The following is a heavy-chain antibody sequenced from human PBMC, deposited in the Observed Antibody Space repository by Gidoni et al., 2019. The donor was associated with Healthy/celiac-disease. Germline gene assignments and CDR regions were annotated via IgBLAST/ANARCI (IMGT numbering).Heavy chain of an antibody. D-gene: IGHD2-21*02. Sequence: EVQLVESGGGLVQPGRSLRLSCAASGFTFDDYAMHWVRQAPGKGLEWVSGISWNSGSIGYADSVKGRFTISRDNAKNSLYLQMNSLRAEDTALYYCAKGDLAYCGGDCYEESAFDIWGQGTMVTVSS. J-gene: IGHJ3*02. CDR1: GFTFDDYA. CDR2: ISWNSGSI. CDR3: AKGDLAYCGGDCYEESAFDI. V-gene: IGHV3-9*01.